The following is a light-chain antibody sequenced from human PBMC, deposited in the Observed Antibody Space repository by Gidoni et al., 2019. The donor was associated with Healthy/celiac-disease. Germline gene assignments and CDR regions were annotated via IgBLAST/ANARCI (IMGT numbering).Light chain of an antibody. V-gene: IGLV2-14*01. Sequence: QSALTQPASVSGSPGQSITISCTGTSSDVRGYNFVSWYQQHPGKAPKLMIYEVSNRPSGVSNRFSGSKSGNTASLTISGLQAEDEADYYCSSYTSSSTPRVFGGGTKLTVL. CDR1: SSDVRGYNF. CDR2: EVS. CDR3: SSYTSSSTPRV. J-gene: IGLJ3*02.